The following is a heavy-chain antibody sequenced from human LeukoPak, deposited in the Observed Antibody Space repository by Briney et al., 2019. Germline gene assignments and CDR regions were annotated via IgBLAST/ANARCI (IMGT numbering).Heavy chain of an antibody. Sequence: AGSLRLSCAASGFTFSSSWMNWVRQAPVKGPEWVANINEGGSVEQYVDSVKGRFIICIDNAKSSLFLQMNSLRTEDTGVYYCVSGRVYWGQGTLVAVS. V-gene: IGHV3-7*01. J-gene: IGHJ4*02. CDR2: INEGGSVE. CDR1: GFTFSSSW. CDR3: VSGRVY.